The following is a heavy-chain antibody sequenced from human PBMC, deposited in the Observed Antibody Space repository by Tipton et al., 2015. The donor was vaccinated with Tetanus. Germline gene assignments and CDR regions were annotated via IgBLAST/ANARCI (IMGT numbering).Heavy chain of an antibody. Sequence: TLSLTCTVSGASVRAGDYSWNWIQQPPGKGLEWLANVSYRWRTNSNYFLKSRITVSQDASKNQVSLMLTSVTAADTAVYYCVRGRGLGAYSYGFEYWGQGALVTVSS. J-gene: IGHJ4*02. CDR3: VRGRGLGAYSYGFEY. V-gene: IGHV4-61*08. CDR2: VSYRWRT. CDR1: GASVRAGDYS. D-gene: IGHD5-18*01.